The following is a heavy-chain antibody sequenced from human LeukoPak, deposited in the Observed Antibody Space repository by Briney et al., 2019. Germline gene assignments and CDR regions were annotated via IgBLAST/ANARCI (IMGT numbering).Heavy chain of an antibody. Sequence: GGSLRLSCAASGFTFSSYWMHWVRQAPGKGLVWVSRIHSDGSSTSYADSVRGRFTISRDDAKSTLYLQMNSLRAEGTAVYYCARSGWPYYFDYWGQGTLVTVSS. CDR1: GFTFSSYW. D-gene: IGHD3-22*01. J-gene: IGHJ4*02. CDR3: ARSGWPYYFDY. V-gene: IGHV3-74*01. CDR2: IHSDGSST.